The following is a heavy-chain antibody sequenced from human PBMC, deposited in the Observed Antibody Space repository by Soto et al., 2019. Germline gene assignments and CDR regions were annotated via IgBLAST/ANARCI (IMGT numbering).Heavy chain of an antibody. D-gene: IGHD3-9*01. Sequence: GGSLRLSCAASGFTFSSYAMHWVRQAPGKGREYVSAISSNGGSTYYANSVKGRFTISRDNSKNPLYLQMGSLRAEDMAVYYCARDSSDILTGYLHYWGQGTLLTVYS. CDR2: ISSNGGST. CDR3: ARDSSDILTGYLHY. CDR1: GFTFSSYA. V-gene: IGHV3-64*01. J-gene: IGHJ4*02.